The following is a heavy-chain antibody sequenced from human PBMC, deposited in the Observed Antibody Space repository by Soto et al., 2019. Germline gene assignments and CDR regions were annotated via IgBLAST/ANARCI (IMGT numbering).Heavy chain of an antibody. V-gene: IGHV3-23*01. Sequence: EVQLLESGGGLVQPGGSLRLSCAASGFTFSSYAMSWVRQAPGKGLEWVSAISGSGGSTYYADSVKGRFSISRDNSKNTLYLQMNSLRPEDTAVYYCAKDHDYGDFVPDYWGQGTLVTVSS. J-gene: IGHJ4*02. CDR3: AKDHDYGDFVPDY. CDR2: ISGSGGST. D-gene: IGHD4-17*01. CDR1: GFTFSSYA.